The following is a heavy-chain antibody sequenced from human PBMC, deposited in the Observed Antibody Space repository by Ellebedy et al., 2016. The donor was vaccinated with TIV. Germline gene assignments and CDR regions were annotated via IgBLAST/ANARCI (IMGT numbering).Heavy chain of an antibody. D-gene: IGHD3-22*01. CDR3: ARHDSSGYDAFDI. CDR2: INPSGGST. J-gene: IGHJ3*02. V-gene: IGHV1-46*03. CDR1: GYTFTSYY. Sequence: ASVKVSCKAPGYTFTSYYMHWVRQAPGQGLEWMGIINPSGGSTSYAQKFQGRVTMTRDTSTSTVYMELSSLRSEDTAVYYCARHDSSGYDAFDIWGQGTMVTVSS.